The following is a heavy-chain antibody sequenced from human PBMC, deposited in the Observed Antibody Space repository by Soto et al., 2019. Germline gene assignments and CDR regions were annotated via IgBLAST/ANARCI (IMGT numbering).Heavy chain of an antibody. J-gene: IGHJ4*02. Sequence: SETLSLTCAVYGGSFSGYYWSWIRQPPGKGLEWIGEINHSGSTNYNPSLKSRVTISVDTSKNQFSLKLSSVTAADTAVYYCAGYDSSGYPFDYWGQGTLVTVS. V-gene: IGHV4-34*01. CDR2: INHSGST. CDR3: AGYDSSGYPFDY. D-gene: IGHD3-22*01. CDR1: GGSFSGYY.